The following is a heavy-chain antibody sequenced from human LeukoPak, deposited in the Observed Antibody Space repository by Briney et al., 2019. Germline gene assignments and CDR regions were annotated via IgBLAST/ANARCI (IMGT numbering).Heavy chain of an antibody. CDR2: ISVNNADT. V-gene: IGHV1-18*01. J-gene: IGHJ4*02. CDR3: ARVRWFGELFSDY. CDR1: GYSFTNYG. Sequence: ASVKVSCKASGYSFTNYGISWVRQAPGQGLQWMGWISVNNADTNYAQNFQGRVTLTTDTSTGIAYMELRSLRSDDTAVYYCARVRWFGELFSDYWGQGTLVTVSS. D-gene: IGHD3-10*01.